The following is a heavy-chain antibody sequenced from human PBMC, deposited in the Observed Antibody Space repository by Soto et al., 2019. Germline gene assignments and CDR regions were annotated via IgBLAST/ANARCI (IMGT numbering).Heavy chain of an antibody. Sequence: EVQLLESGGGLVQPWGSLRLSCAASGFTFSSYAMSWVRQAPGKGLEWVSTISGRGGSTYFADSVKGRFTISRDNSKNTLYLQMNSLRAEDTAVYYCAKGGVNNYLYFDYWGQGTLVTVSS. CDR2: ISGRGGST. CDR1: GFTFSSYA. D-gene: IGHD4-4*01. J-gene: IGHJ4*02. CDR3: AKGGVNNYLYFDY. V-gene: IGHV3-23*01.